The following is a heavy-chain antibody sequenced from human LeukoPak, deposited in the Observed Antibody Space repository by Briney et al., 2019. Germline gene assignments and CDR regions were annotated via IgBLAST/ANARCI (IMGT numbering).Heavy chain of an antibody. CDR1: GFALSSHW. Sequence: GGCLRLSCAASGFALSSHWMTWVRQVPGRGPEWVANVNRDGSETYYLDSVKGRFTISKDNAKNSLYLQMNSLRAEDTALYHCARNNGMDVWGQGTTVIVSS. V-gene: IGHV3-7*03. J-gene: IGHJ6*02. CDR3: ARNNGMDV. CDR2: VNRDGSET.